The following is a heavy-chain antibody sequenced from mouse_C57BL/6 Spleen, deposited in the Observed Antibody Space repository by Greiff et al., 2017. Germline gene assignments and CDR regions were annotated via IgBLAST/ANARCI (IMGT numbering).Heavy chain of an antibody. V-gene: IGHV5-17*01. D-gene: IGHD1-1*01. CDR1: GFTFSDYG. CDR3: ARGYYGDFDY. J-gene: IGHJ2*01. Sequence: EVHLVESGGGLVKPGGSLKLSCAASGFTFSDYGMHWVRQAPEKGLEWVAYISSGSSTIYYADTVKGRFTISRDNAKNTLFLQMTSLRSEDTAMXYCARGYYGDFDYWGQGTTLTVSS. CDR2: ISSGSSTI.